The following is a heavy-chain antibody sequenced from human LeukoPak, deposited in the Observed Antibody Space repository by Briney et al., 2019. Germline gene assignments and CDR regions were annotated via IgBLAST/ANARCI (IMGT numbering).Heavy chain of an antibody. V-gene: IGHV1-69*04. CDR2: ILPILGIA. D-gene: IGHD6-19*01. CDR1: GGTFSSYA. CDR3: ARRAVAGPSFDY. Sequence: ASVKVSCKASGGTFSSYAISWVRQAPGQGLEWMGRILPILGIANYAQKFQGRVTITADKSTSTAYMELSSLRSEDTAVYYCARRAVAGPSFDYWGQGTLVTVSS. J-gene: IGHJ4*02.